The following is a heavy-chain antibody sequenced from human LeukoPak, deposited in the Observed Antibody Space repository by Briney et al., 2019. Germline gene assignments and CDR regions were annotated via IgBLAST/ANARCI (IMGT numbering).Heavy chain of an antibody. D-gene: IGHD3-10*01. CDR3: ARVDYYGSGPYYYYGMDV. CDR1: GFTFSSYG. Sequence: GESLTPSSAASGFTFSSYGMHWVRQAPGKWLEWVAVIRNDGSNKYYADSVKGRFTISRDNSKNTLYLQMNSLRAEDTAVYYCARVDYYGSGPYYYYGMDVWGKGTTVTVSS. CDR2: IRNDGSNK. V-gene: IGHV3-33*01. J-gene: IGHJ6*04.